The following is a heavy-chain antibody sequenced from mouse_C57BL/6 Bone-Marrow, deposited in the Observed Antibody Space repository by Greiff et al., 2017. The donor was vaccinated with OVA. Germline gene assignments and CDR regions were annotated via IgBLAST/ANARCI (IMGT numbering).Heavy chain of an antibody. Sequence: EVQLQESGAELVRPGASVKLSCTASGFNFTDDYMHWVKQRPEQGLEWIGWIDPENGDTEYASKFQGKATITADTSSNTAYLQLSSLTSEDTAVYYCTTDGYYYWGQGTTLTVSS. V-gene: IGHV14-4*01. CDR2: IDPENGDT. CDR3: TTDGYYY. J-gene: IGHJ2*01. CDR1: GFNFTDDY. D-gene: IGHD2-3*01.